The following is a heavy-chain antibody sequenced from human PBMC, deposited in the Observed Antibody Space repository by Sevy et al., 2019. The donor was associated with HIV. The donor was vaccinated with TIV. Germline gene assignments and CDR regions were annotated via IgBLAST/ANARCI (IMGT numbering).Heavy chain of an antibody. CDR1: GLTFSSYV. CDR3: AKEYSSGYS. D-gene: IGHD3-22*01. V-gene: IGHV3-23*01. J-gene: IGHJ4*02. Sequence: GGSLRLSCTASGLTFSSYVMSWVRQAPGKGLEWVSTISGSGGYTYGADSVKGRFTISRDNSKNTVYLQMNSLTVEDTAMYDCAKEYSSGYSWGQGILVTVSS. CDR2: ISGSGGYT.